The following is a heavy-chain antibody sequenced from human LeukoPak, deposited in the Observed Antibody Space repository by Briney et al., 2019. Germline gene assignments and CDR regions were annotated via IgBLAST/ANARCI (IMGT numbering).Heavy chain of an antibody. Sequence: SETLSLTCTVSGGSISSSIYYWGWIRQPPGKGLEWIGSIYYSGSTYYNPSLKSRVTISVDTSKNPFSLKLSSVTAADTAVYYCARPRAYGSGSYIDYLGQGRLVSVCS. J-gene: IGHJ4*02. CDR2: IYYSGST. CDR3: ARPRAYGSGSYIDY. CDR1: GGSISSSIYY. V-gene: IGHV4-39*01. D-gene: IGHD3-10*01.